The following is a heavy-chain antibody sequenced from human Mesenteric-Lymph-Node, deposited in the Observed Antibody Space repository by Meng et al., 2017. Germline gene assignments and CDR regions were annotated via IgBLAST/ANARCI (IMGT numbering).Heavy chain of an antibody. V-gene: IGHV3-33*01. CDR1: GFVFSDSG. Sequence: QVELVEAGGGVVQSGKSLTLSCAASGFVFSDSGIHWVRQPPGKGLEWVAMVWYDGNKKYYTESLKGRLTISRDNSKNTVSLEMNSLRAEDTAIYYCARGSHYSDFVLDHWGHGTLVTVSS. CDR3: ARGSHYSDFVLDH. CDR2: VWYDGNKK. D-gene: IGHD4-11*01. J-gene: IGHJ4*01.